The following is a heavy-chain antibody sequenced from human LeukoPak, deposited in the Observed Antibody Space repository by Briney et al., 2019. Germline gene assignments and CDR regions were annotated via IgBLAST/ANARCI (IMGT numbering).Heavy chain of an antibody. J-gene: IGHJ4*02. CDR3: ARDTPTAYCSGGSCYFDY. CDR1: GGSISSYY. V-gene: IGHV4-4*07. D-gene: IGHD2-15*01. CDR2: IYTSGST. Sequence: ASETLSLTCTVSGGSISSYYWSWIRQPAGKGLEWIGRIYTSGSTNYNPSLKSRVTMSVDTSKNQFSLKLSSVTAADTAVYYCARDTPTAYCSGGSCYFDYWGQGTLVTVSS.